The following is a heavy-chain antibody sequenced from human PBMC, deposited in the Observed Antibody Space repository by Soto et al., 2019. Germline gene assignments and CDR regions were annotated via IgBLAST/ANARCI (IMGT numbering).Heavy chain of an antibody. V-gene: IGHV1-24*01. CDR2: FDPEDGET. Sequence: ASVKVSCKVSGYTLTELSMHWVRQAPGKGLEWMGGFDPEDGETIYAQKFQGRVTMTEDTSTDTAHMELSSLRSEDTAVYYCATPHIAARRYYYYGMDVWGQGTTVTVSS. J-gene: IGHJ6*02. CDR1: GYTLTELS. D-gene: IGHD6-6*01. CDR3: ATPHIAARRYYYYGMDV.